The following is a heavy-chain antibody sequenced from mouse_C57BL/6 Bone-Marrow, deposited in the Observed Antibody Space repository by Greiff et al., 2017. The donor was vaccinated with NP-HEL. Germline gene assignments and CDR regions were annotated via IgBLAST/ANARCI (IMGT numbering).Heavy chain of an antibody. CDR3: ARTGAFYYYAMDY. V-gene: IGHV5-17*01. CDR2: ISSGSSTI. D-gene: IGHD3-1*01. Sequence: DVMLVESGGGLVKPGGSLKLSCAASGFTFSDYGMHWVRQAPEKGLEWVAYISSGSSTIYYADTVKGRFTISRDNAKNTLFLQMTSLRSEDTAMYYCARTGAFYYYAMDYWGQGTSVTVSS. CDR1: GFTFSDYG. J-gene: IGHJ4*01.